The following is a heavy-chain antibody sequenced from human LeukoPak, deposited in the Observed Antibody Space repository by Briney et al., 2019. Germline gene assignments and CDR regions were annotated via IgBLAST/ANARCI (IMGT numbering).Heavy chain of an antibody. J-gene: IGHJ3*02. CDR1: GFTFTYYA. CDR3: ATQWLVEEGRAFDI. D-gene: IGHD6-19*01. Sequence: PGGSLRLSCAASGFTFTYYAMNWVRQAPGKGLEWVSAISGSGSDGSTYYADSVKRRFTISRDNSKNTMYLQMNSLRAEDTAVYYCATQWLVEEGRAFDIWGQGTMVTVPS. CDR2: ISGSGSDGST. V-gene: IGHV3-23*01.